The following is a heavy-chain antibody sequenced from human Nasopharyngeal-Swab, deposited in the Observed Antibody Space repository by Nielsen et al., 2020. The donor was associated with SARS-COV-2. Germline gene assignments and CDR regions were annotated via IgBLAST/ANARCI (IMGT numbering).Heavy chain of an antibody. CDR2: IYYSGST. Sequence: SETLSLTCTVSGGSISSYYWSWIRQPPGKGLEWIGYIYYSGSTNYNPSLKSRVTISVDTSKNQLSLKLSSVTAADTAVYYCARHGGWFGELADYYYGMDVWGQGTTVTVSS. CDR1: GGSISSYY. V-gene: IGHV4-59*08. CDR3: ARHGGWFGELADYYYGMDV. D-gene: IGHD3-10*01. J-gene: IGHJ6*02.